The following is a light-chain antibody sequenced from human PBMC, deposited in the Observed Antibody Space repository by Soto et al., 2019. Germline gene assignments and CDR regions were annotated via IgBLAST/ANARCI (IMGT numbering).Light chain of an antibody. CDR2: EHN. J-gene: IGLJ1*01. CDR3: QSYDSSLSGLV. CDR1: SGGIASNY. Sequence: NFMLTQPHSVSESPGETVTISCTRTSGGIASNYVQWYQQRPGSAPTIVIYEHNQRPSGVPDRFSGSKSGTSASLAITGLQAEDEADYYCQSYDSSLSGLVFGTGTKVTVL. V-gene: IGLV6-57*04.